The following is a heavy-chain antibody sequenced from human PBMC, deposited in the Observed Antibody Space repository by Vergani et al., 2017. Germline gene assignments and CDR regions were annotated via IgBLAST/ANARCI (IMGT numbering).Heavy chain of an antibody. CDR1: GGSISSYY. J-gene: IGHJ3*02. CDR2: IYHSGST. V-gene: IGHV4-59*12. CDR3: ASSLPLYGDWAGFSAFDI. D-gene: IGHD4-17*01. Sequence: QVQLQESGPGLVKPSETLSLTCTVSGGSISSYYWSWIRQPPGKGLEWIGYIYHSGSTYYNPALKSRVTISVDTSKNQFSLKLSSVTAADTAVYYCASSLPLYGDWAGFSAFDIWGQGTMVTVSS.